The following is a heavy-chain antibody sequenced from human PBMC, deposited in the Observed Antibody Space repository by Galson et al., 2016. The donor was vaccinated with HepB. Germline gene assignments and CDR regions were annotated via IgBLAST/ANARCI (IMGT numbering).Heavy chain of an antibody. CDR2: IYYSGST. D-gene: IGHD1-14*01. CDR3: ARHGTRSTGLYYHGMDV. J-gene: IGHJ6*02. CDR1: GGSITSSSYY. V-gene: IGHV4-39*01. Sequence: SETLSLTCTVSGGSITSSSYYWGWIRQPPGKGLEWIGTIYYSGSTYYNPSLKSRVTISVDTSKNHFPLRLSYVTAADTAVYYCARHGTRSTGLYYHGMDVWGRGTTVTVSS.